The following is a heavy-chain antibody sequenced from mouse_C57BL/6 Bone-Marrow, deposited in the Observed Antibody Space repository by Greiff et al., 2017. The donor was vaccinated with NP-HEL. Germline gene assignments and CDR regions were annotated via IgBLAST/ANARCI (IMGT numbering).Heavy chain of an antibody. J-gene: IGHJ3*01. CDR2: IHPNSGST. D-gene: IGHD3-1*01. CDR3: ARVDSAWFAY. V-gene: IGHV1-64*01. CDR1: GYTFTSYW. Sequence: QVQLQQPGAELVKPGASVKLSCKASGYTFTSYWMHWEKQRPGQGLEWIGMIHPNSGSTNYNEKFKSKATLTVDKSSSTAYMQLSSLTSEDSAVYYCARVDSAWFAYWGQGTLVTVSA.